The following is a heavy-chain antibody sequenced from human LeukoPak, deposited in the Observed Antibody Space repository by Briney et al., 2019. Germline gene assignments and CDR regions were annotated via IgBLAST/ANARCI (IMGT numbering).Heavy chain of an antibody. Sequence: ASVKVSCKASGYTFTRYGISWVRQAPGQGLEWMGWINVYNGNTNYTQKVQGRVTVTTETSTSTAYMELRSLRSDDTAVYYCARVGYCGGDCYSFDYWGQGTLVTVSS. CDR3: ARVGYCGGDCYSFDY. CDR1: GYTFTRYG. D-gene: IGHD2-21*02. J-gene: IGHJ4*02. V-gene: IGHV1-18*01. CDR2: INVYNGNT.